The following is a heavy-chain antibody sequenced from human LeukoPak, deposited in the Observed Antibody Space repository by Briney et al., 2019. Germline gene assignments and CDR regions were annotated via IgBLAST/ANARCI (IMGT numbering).Heavy chain of an antibody. CDR3: ARDSYGWHDRWDY. V-gene: IGHV3-21*01. Sequence: GGSLRLSCAASGFTFSSYSMNWVRQAPGKGLEWVSSIGTTGNYIYYSDSVKGRFTISRDNAKDSLFLQMNSLRTEDTGVYYCARDSYGWHDRWDYWGLGTQVIVSS. J-gene: IGHJ4*02. CDR1: GFTFSSYS. D-gene: IGHD3-16*01. CDR2: IGTTGNYI.